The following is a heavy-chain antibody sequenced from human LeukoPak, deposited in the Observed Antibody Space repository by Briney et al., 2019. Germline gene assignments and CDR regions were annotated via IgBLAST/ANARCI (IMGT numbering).Heavy chain of an antibody. J-gene: IGHJ6*02. Sequence: PSETLSLTCTVSGGSISSGSYYWSWIRQPAGKGLEWIGRIFTSGSTNYNPSLMSRVTISLDTSKNQFSLKLSSVTAADTAVYYCARYLGYCSGGSCYGMDVWGQGTTVTVSS. CDR1: GGSISSGSYY. V-gene: IGHV4-61*02. CDR3: ARYLGYCSGGSCYGMDV. D-gene: IGHD2-15*01. CDR2: IFTSGST.